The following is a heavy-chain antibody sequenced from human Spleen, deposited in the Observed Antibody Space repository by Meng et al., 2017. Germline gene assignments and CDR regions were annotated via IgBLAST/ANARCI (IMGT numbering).Heavy chain of an antibody. CDR3: VRAGDSSGYYYFFDY. D-gene: IGHD3-22*01. J-gene: IGHJ4*02. Sequence: SETLSFTCAVSGYSISSGYYWGWIRQPPGKGLEWIGSIYHSGSTYYNPSLKSRVTISVDTSKNQFSLKLSSVTAADTAVYYCVRAGDSSGYYYFFDYWGLGTLVTVSS. CDR2: IYHSGST. CDR1: GYSISSGYY. V-gene: IGHV4-38-2*01.